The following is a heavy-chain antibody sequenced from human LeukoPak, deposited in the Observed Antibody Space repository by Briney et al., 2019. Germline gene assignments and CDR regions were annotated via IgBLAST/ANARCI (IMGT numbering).Heavy chain of an antibody. CDR3: AKEDCSSTSCYAGPAPDY. D-gene: IGHD2-2*01. J-gene: IGHJ4*02. Sequence: GGSLRLSCVASGFTFSSYEMNWVRQAPGKGLEWVAVISYDGSNKYYADSVKGRFTISRDNSKNTLYLQMNSLRAEDTAVYYCAKEDCSSTSCYAGPAPDYWGQGTLVTVSS. CDR2: ISYDGSNK. V-gene: IGHV3-30*18. CDR1: GFTFSSYE.